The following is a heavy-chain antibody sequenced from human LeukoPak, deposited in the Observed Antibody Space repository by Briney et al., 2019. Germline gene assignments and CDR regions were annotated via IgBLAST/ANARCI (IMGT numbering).Heavy chain of an antibody. CDR3: ARIPVGGNRAFDV. V-gene: IGHV3-74*01. J-gene: IGHJ3*01. D-gene: IGHD2-8*02. Sequence: GGSLRLSCTASGFTFSSYWMHWVRQVPGKGLVWVSRINDAGSDATYADSVKGRFIISRDNAENTLYLQINSLRVEDTAIYYCARIPVGGNRAFDVWGQGTMVTVSS. CDR2: INDAGSDA. CDR1: GFTFSSYW.